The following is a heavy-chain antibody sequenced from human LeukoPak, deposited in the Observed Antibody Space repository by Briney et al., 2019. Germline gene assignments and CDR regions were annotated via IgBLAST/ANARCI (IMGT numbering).Heavy chain of an antibody. CDR1: GGSFSGYY. Sequence: SETLSLTCAVYGGSFSGYYWSWIRQPPGKGLEWIGEINHSGSTNYNPSLKSRVTISVGTSKNQFSLKLSSVTAADTAVYYCARGLSGYDYHFDYWGQGTLVTVSS. CDR2: INHSGST. V-gene: IGHV4-34*01. D-gene: IGHD5-12*01. CDR3: ARGLSGYDYHFDY. J-gene: IGHJ4*02.